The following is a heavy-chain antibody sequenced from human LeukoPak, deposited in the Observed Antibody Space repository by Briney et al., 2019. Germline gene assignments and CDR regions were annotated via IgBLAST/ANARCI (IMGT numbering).Heavy chain of an antibody. CDR3: ARVKQQLGIWFDP. CDR1: GFTFTSYA. CDR2: INTNTGNP. J-gene: IGHJ5*02. Sequence: PGGSLRLSCAASGFTFTSYAMNWVRQAPGQGLEWMGWINTNTGNPTYAQGFTGRFVFSLDTSVSTAYLQISSLKAEDTAVYYCARVKQQLGIWFDPWGQGTLVTVSS. D-gene: IGHD6-13*01. V-gene: IGHV7-4-1*02.